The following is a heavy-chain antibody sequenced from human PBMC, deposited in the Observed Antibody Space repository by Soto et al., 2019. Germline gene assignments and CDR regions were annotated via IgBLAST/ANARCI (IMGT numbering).Heavy chain of an antibody. J-gene: IGHJ6*02. Sequence: KPGGSLRLSCAASGFSFSAYYTSWIRQAPGKGLEWVSYISFNGDVTRYSDSVEGRFTVSRDNAKKSLYLQMNSLRVEDTAVYYCARENGHPGHNYAMDVWGQGTTVTVSS. V-gene: IGHV3-11*01. CDR2: ISFNGDVT. CDR1: GFSFSAYY. D-gene: IGHD2-8*01. CDR3: ARENGHPGHNYAMDV.